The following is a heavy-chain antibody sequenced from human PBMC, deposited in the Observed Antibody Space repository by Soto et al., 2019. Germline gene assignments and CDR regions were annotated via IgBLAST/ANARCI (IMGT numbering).Heavy chain of an antibody. CDR1: GGSISSGDYY. CDR2: IYYSGST. V-gene: IGHV4-31*03. J-gene: IGHJ5*02. Sequence: QVQLQESGPGLVKPSQTLSLTCTVSGGSISSGDYYWSWIRQHPGKGLEWIGYIYYSGSTYYNPSLPSRVTISVDTSKNQFPLKLRSATAADTAVYYCARWWSGSRQGFDPWGQGTLVTVSS. D-gene: IGHD3-3*01. CDR3: ARWWSGSRQGFDP.